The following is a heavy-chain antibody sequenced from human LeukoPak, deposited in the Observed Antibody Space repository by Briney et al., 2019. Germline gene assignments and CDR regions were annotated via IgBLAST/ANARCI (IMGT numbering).Heavy chain of an antibody. CDR1: GFTFSSSG. Sequence: PGGSLRLSCAASGFTFSSSGMSWVRQAPGKGLEWVSTIRGSGSNTYYADSVRGRFTISRDNAKNSLCLQMNSLRAEDTALYYCARDGPVAGVELDQWGQGTLVTVSS. V-gene: IGHV3-23*01. CDR3: ARDGPVAGVELDQ. CDR2: IRGSGSNT. J-gene: IGHJ4*02. D-gene: IGHD6-19*01.